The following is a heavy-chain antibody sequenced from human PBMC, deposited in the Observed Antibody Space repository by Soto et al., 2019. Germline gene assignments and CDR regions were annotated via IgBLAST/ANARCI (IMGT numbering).Heavy chain of an antibody. J-gene: IGHJ4*02. V-gene: IGHV1-18*01. CDR2: ISAYNGNT. CDR3: ARGLGHSSGWYSGHYFHX. Sequence: VSVKVSCKASGYTFTSYGISWVRQAPGQGLEWMGFISAYNGNTNYAQKLQGRVNMTTDTTTSTAYMELRSLRSEDTAVYYCARGLGHSSGWYSGHYFHXWGQVTLVTVSX. CDR1: GYTFTSYG. D-gene: IGHD6-19*01.